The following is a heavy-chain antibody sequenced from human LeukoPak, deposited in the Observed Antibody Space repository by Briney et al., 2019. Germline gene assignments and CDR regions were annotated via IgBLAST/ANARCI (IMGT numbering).Heavy chain of an antibody. CDR1: GGSINSYY. D-gene: IGHD6-19*01. V-gene: IGHV4-59*01. J-gene: IGHJ5*02. CDR3: ARDRKQWLRGPFDP. Sequence: PSETLSLTCTVSGGSINSYYWNWIRQPPGKGLEWIGYIYYSGTTKYNPSLKSRVAILLDTSKNQFSLRLSSVTAADTAVYYCARDRKQWLRGPFDPWGQGTLVTVSS. CDR2: IYYSGTT.